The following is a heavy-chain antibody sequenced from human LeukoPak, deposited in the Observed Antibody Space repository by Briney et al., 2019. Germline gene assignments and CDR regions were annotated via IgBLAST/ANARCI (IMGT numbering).Heavy chain of an antibody. CDR2: ISTYNGNT. Sequence: ASVKVSCKASGYTFTTFDISWVRQAPGQGLEWMGWISTYNGNTNYAQNLQGRVTMTTDTSTSTAYMELRSLTSDDTAVYYCARARSGAVARNYNWSDPWGQGTLVTVSS. CDR1: GYTFTTFD. CDR3: ARARSGAVARNYNWSDP. V-gene: IGHV1-18*01. D-gene: IGHD6-19*01. J-gene: IGHJ5*02.